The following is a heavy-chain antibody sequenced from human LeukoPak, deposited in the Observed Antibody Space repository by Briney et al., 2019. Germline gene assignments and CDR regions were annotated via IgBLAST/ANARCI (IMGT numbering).Heavy chain of an antibody. Sequence: SETLSLTCTVSGGSISSGDYYWSWIRQPPGKGLEWIGYIYYSGSTYYNPSLKSRVTISVDTSKNQFSLKLSSVTAADTAVYYCARATTYYDFWSGYYSGTEFDYWGQGTLVTVSS. CDR3: ARATTYYDFWSGYYSGTEFDY. J-gene: IGHJ4*02. V-gene: IGHV4-30-4*01. CDR2: IYYSGST. D-gene: IGHD3-3*01. CDR1: GGSISSGDYY.